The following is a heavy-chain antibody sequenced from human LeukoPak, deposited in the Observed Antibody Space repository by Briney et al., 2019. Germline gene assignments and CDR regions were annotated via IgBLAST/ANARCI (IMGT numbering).Heavy chain of an antibody. V-gene: IGHV3-48*01. CDR1: GFTFSSYS. Sequence: GGSLRLSCAASGFTFSSYSMNWVRQAPGKGLEWVSYISSSSGTIYYADSVKGRFTISRDNAKNSLYLQMNSLRAEDTAVYYCARSMTTVTTSARRYYFDYWGQGTLVTVSS. D-gene: IGHD4-11*01. CDR3: ARSMTTVTTSARRYYFDY. CDR2: ISSSSGTI. J-gene: IGHJ4*02.